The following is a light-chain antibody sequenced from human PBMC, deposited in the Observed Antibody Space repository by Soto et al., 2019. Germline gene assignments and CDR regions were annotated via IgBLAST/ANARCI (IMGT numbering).Light chain of an antibody. CDR2: DVS. CDR1: SSDVGGYNY. V-gene: IGLV2-11*01. J-gene: IGLJ1*01. CDR3: CSYAGSPRYV. Sequence: QSALTQPRSVSGSPGQSVTISCTGTSSDVGGYNYVSWYQQHPGKAPKVMIYDVSERPSGVPDRFSGSKSGNTASLTISGLQAEDGADYYCCSYAGSPRYVFGNGTKLTVL.